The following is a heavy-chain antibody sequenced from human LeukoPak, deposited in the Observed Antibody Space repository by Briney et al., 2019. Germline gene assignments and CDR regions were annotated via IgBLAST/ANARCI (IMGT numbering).Heavy chain of an antibody. Sequence: GGSLRLSCVASGFTFSNYSMNWVRQAPGKGLEWVANIKQDGSEKYYVDSVKGRFTISRDNAKNSLYLQMNSLRAEDTAVYYCARDRVAVADYYYGMDVWGQGTTVTVSS. CDR2: IKQDGSEK. CDR3: ARDRVAVADYYYGMDV. J-gene: IGHJ6*02. D-gene: IGHD6-19*01. V-gene: IGHV3-7*03. CDR1: GFTFSNYS.